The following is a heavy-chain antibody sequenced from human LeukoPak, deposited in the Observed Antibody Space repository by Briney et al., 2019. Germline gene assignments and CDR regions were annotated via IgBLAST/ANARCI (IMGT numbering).Heavy chain of an antibody. V-gene: IGHV3-21*01. CDR3: ARDISLGGFDH. Sequence: GGSLRLSCAASGFTFRSYSMNWVRQAPGKGLEWVSSISSSSSYIYYADSVKGRFTISRDNAKNSLYLQMNSLRAEDTAVCYCARDISLGGFDHWGQGALVTVSS. J-gene: IGHJ4*02. D-gene: IGHD3-3*02. CDR1: GFTFRSYS. CDR2: ISSSSSYI.